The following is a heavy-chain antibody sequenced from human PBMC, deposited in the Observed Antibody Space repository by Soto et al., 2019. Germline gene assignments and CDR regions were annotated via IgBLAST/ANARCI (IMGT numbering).Heavy chain of an antibody. D-gene: IGHD1-1*01. CDR3: ARVERGTATTVVDAFDI. CDR2: MSHSGGT. V-gene: IGHV4-34*01. CDR1: GGSVNSGNYY. J-gene: IGHJ3*02. Sequence: QVQLQQWGAGLLKPSETLSLTCAVFGGSVNSGNYYWSWIRQPPGKGLEWIGEMSHSGGTHFNPSLKSRGTISVATSKNQFSLKMSSVTAADTALYYCARVERGTATTVVDAFDIWGPGTMVTVSS.